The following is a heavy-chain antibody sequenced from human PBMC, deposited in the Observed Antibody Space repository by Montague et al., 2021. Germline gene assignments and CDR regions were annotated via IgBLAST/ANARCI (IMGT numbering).Heavy chain of an antibody. CDR1: GGSVSTGCYS. D-gene: IGHD3-10*01. CDR2: TSLSGTT. Sequence: TLSLTCSVSGGSVSTGCYSWSWIRQRPGQGLEWLGYTSLSGTTYYNPSLSRRLSISLDTSRNHLSLQLTSVTAADTAIYYCAIDASGSYVGWFNPWGQGALVTVSS. J-gene: IGHJ5*02. CDR3: AIDASGSYVGWFNP. V-gene: IGHV4-31*03.